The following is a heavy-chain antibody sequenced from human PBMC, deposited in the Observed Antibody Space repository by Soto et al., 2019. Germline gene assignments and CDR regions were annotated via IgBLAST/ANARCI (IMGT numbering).Heavy chain of an antibody. V-gene: IGHV1-2*04. CDR2: IHPNSGGT. CDR3: ARDQSGTYYYDSSGYWVLND. J-gene: IGHJ4*02. CDR1: GYTFTGYY. Sequence: ASVKVSCKASGYTFTGYYMHWVRQAPGQGLEWMGWIHPNSGGTNYAQKFQGWVTMTRDTSISTAYMELSRLRSDDTAVYYCARDQSGTYYYDSSGYWVLNDWGQGTLVTVSS. D-gene: IGHD3-22*01.